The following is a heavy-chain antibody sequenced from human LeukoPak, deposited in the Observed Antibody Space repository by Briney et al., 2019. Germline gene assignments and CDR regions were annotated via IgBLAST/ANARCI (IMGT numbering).Heavy chain of an antibody. V-gene: IGHV4-4*07. CDR2: IYTTGST. J-gene: IGHJ4*02. CDR1: GDSITSYS. Sequence: SETLSLTCSVSGDSITSYSWSWIRQPAGKGLEWIGRIYTTGSTNYNPSVKSRVTMSVDTSKNEFSLKLTSVAAADTAVYYCAREFNSSTWRPLDYWGQGSLVTVSS. D-gene: IGHD6-13*01. CDR3: AREFNSSTWRPLDY.